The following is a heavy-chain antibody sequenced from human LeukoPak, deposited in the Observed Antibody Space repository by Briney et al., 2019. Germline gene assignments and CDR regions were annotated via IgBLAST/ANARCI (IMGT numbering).Heavy chain of an antibody. Sequence: SGTLSLTCAVYGGSFSGYYWSWIRQPPGKGLEWIGEINHSGSTNYNPSLKSRVTISVDTSKNQFSLKLSSVTAADTAVYYCARAGYYGSGLRRFDPWGQGTLVTVSS. D-gene: IGHD3-10*01. CDR3: ARAGYYGSGLRRFDP. CDR2: INHSGST. CDR1: GGSFSGYY. V-gene: IGHV4-34*01. J-gene: IGHJ5*02.